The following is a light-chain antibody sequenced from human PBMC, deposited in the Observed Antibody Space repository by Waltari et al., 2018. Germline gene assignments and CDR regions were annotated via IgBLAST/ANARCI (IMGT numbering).Light chain of an antibody. V-gene: IGKV1-5*03. Sequence: DIQMTLSPSTLSASVGARVTITCRASPSISDWLAWYQQKPGKAPKVLIYRASTLESGVPSRFSGSGSGTEFTLTISSLQPDDFATYYCQQYNSYSRTFGQGTKVEVK. CDR3: QQYNSYSRT. CDR2: RAS. CDR1: PSISDW. J-gene: IGKJ1*01.